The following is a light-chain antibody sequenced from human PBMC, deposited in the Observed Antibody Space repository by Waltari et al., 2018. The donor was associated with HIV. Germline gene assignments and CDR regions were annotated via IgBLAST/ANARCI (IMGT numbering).Light chain of an antibody. Sequence: QSVLPQPPSVSAAPGQKAPIPCPGGPPNLGNPYKAWYQYLSGGSPKLLIYDNKKRPSGIADRFSGSKSGTSATLGITWLLTGDEADYYCATWDTSLSVVLFGGGTKLTVL. CDR2: DNK. V-gene: IGLV1-51*01. CDR1: PPNLGNPY. CDR3: ATWDTSLSVVL. J-gene: IGLJ3*02.